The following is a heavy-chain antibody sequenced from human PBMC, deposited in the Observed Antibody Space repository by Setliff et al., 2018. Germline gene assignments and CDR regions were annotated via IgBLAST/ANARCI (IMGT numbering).Heavy chain of an antibody. CDR3: ARSYHLVLTNWFDA. J-gene: IGHJ5*01. Sequence: PSETLSLTCAAYGGTFSDYHWTWIRQSPEKGLEWIGSMYYSGSNDYNPSLKSRVTISLDTSKNQFSLRLTSVTAADTAVYYCARSYHLVLTNWFDAWGHGTLVTVS. V-gene: IGHV4-34*10. CDR1: GGTFSDYH. CDR2: MYYSGSN. D-gene: IGHD1-26*01.